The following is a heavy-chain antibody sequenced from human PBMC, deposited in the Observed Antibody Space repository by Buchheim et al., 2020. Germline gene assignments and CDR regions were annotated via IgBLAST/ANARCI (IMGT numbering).Heavy chain of an antibody. Sequence: EVQLVESGGGLVQPGGSLRLSCAASGFAVTSNYMSWVRQAPGKGLEWVSLIYSGGSTYYADSVKGRFTISRHNSKNTLSLQMNSLRAEDTAVYYCAREKDGSLGDRQFDYWGQGTL. CDR1: GFAVTSNY. CDR2: IYSGGST. D-gene: IGHD5-24*01. V-gene: IGHV3-53*04. CDR3: AREKDGSLGDRQFDY. J-gene: IGHJ4*02.